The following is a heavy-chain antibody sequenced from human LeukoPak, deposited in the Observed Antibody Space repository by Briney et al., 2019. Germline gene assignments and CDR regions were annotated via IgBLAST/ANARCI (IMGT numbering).Heavy chain of an antibody. CDR2: ISWNSGSI. CDR3: AKDKGGSSGWCGPDAFDI. J-gene: IGHJ3*02. Sequence: PGGSLRLSCAASGFTFDDYAMHWVRQAPGKGLEWVSGISWNSGSIGYADSVKGRFTISRDNAKNSLYLQMNSLRAEDTALYYCAKDKGGSSGWCGPDAFDIWGQGTMVTVSS. CDR1: GFTFDDYA. D-gene: IGHD6-19*01. V-gene: IGHV3-9*01.